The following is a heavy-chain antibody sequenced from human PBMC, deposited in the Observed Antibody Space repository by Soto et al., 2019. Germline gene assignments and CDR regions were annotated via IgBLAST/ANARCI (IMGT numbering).Heavy chain of an antibody. J-gene: IGHJ4*02. V-gene: IGHV5-51*01. CDR2: IYPGDSDT. Sequence: GESLKISCQASGYSFTTYWISWVRQMPGKGLEWMGIIYPGDSDTRYSPSFQGQVTISVDKSISTAYLQWSSLKASDTAMYYCARHGESYNILTGHNWGQGTLVTVS. CDR3: ARHGESYNILTGHN. CDR1: GYSFTTYW. D-gene: IGHD3-9*01.